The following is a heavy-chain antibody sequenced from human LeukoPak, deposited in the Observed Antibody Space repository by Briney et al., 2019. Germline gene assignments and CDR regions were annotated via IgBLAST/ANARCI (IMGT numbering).Heavy chain of an antibody. Sequence: ASVKVSCKASGYTFTGYYMHWVRQAPGQGLEWMGWINPNSGGTNYAQKFQGRVTMTRDTSISTAYMELSRLRSDDTAVYYRARGSPGIAVAGTYYWGQGTLVTVSS. J-gene: IGHJ4*02. CDR2: INPNSGGT. CDR1: GYTFTGYY. D-gene: IGHD6-19*01. V-gene: IGHV1-2*02. CDR3: ARGSPGIAVAGTYY.